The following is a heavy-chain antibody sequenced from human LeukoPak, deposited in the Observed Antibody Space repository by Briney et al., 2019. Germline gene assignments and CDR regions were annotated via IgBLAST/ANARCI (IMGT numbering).Heavy chain of an antibody. J-gene: IGHJ4*02. Sequence: PGGSLRLSCAASGFTFTSYAMSWVRQAPGKGLEWVSSISGSGGSTFYVDSVKGRFTISRDNTKNTLYLQMNSLRAEDTALYYCAKGPQRGSPYYFDYWGQGTLVTVSS. CDR2: ISGSGGST. V-gene: IGHV3-23*01. CDR1: GFTFTSYA. D-gene: IGHD1-26*01. CDR3: AKGPQRGSPYYFDY.